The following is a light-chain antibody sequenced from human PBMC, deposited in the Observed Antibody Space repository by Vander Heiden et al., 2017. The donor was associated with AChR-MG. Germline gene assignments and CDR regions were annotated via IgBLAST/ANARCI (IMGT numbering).Light chain of an antibody. V-gene: IGKV6-21*02. CDR3: QQSSNLFQT. Sequence: EIVLTQSPDFQSVTPKEKVSITCRASQNIGSALYWYQQKPDQSPKLLIKYASQSISGVPSRFRGSGSGTDFTLTINRLEAEDAATYYCQQSSNLFQTFGQGTKVEIK. CDR1: QNIGSA. CDR2: YAS. J-gene: IGKJ1*01.